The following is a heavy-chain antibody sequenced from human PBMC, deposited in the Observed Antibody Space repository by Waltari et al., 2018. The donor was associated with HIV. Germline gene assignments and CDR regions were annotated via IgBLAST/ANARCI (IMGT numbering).Heavy chain of an antibody. CDR2: INHSGST. J-gene: IGHJ4*02. Sequence: QVQLQQWGAGLLKPSETLSLTCAVYGGSFSGYSWSWIRQPPGKGLEWIGEINHSGSTNYNPSLKSRVTISVDTSKNQFSLKLSSVTAADTAVYYCARVRRSLGYPPGLFDYWGQGTLVTVSS. V-gene: IGHV4-34*01. CDR3: ARVRRSLGYPPGLFDY. CDR1: GGSFSGYS. D-gene: IGHD5-18*01.